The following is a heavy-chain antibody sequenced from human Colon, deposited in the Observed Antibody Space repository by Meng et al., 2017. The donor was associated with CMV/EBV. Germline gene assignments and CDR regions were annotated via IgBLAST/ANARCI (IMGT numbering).Heavy chain of an antibody. V-gene: IGHV4-59*03. D-gene: IGHD6-13*01. Sequence: VKLQESGPVLVKPSVTLSLTCAVSDGSMSSTCWSWIRQPPGKGLEWIGYVCYNGITDYHPSLKSRITISGDTSKNQFSLQVTSVTAADTAMYYCALRGLAAGTLQQWGQGTLVTVSS. CDR1: DGSMSSTC. CDR2: VCYNGIT. J-gene: IGHJ1*01. CDR3: ALRGLAAGTLQQ.